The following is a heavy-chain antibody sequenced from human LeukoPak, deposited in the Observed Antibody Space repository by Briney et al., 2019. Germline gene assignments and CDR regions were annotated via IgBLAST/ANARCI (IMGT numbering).Heavy chain of an antibody. D-gene: IGHD2-21*02. J-gene: IGHJ4*02. CDR2: IRNDGSNK. CDR3: AKGVKHIVVVTAQHYFDY. CDR1: GFTFSSYS. Sequence: PGGSLRLSCAASGFTFSSYSMNWVRQAPGKGLEWVTFIRNDGSNKYYADSVKGRFTISRDNSKNTLYLQMNTLRAEDTAVYYCAKGVKHIVVVTAQHYFDYWGQGTLVTVSS. V-gene: IGHV3-30*02.